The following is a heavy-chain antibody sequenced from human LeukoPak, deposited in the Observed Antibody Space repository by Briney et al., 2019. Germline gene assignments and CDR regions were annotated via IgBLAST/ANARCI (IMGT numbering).Heavy chain of an antibody. V-gene: IGHV4-59*08. J-gene: IGHJ4*02. CDR3: ARHGSSYSYEY. Sequence: SETLSLTCNVSAGSINGYFWSWLRQPPGKGLEWIGYIYYSGSTNYYNPSLKSRVTISIDSSKNQFSLRLSSVNAADTAVYYCARHGSSYSYEYWGQGTLVTVSS. CDR2: IYYSGST. D-gene: IGHD3-16*01. CDR1: AGSINGYF.